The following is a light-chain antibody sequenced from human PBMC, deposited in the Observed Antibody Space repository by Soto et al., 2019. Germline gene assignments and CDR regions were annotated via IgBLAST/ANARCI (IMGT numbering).Light chain of an antibody. CDR3: HHDNRYST. Sequence: DIEMTQSPSTLSASVGDRVTITCRASQSIGTGLAWDKQTPGKAPKILIYKASNLEIGVPTRFSGSGSGTEFALTISSLQPDDVATYYCHHDNRYSTFGQGTKVEIK. CDR2: KAS. V-gene: IGKV1-5*03. J-gene: IGKJ1*01. CDR1: QSIGTG.